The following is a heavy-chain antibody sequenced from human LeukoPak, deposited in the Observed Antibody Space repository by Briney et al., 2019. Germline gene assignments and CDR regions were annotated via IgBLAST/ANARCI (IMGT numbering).Heavy chain of an antibody. Sequence: GGSLRLSCAASGFTFSSYAMSWVRQAPGKGLEWVAVISYDGSNKYYADSVKGRFTISRANSKNALYLQMNSLRAEDTAVYYCAKGYYTPDYWGQGTLVTVSS. D-gene: IGHD2/OR15-2a*01. CDR1: GFTFSSYA. CDR2: ISYDGSNK. J-gene: IGHJ4*02. CDR3: AKGYYTPDY. V-gene: IGHV3-30*18.